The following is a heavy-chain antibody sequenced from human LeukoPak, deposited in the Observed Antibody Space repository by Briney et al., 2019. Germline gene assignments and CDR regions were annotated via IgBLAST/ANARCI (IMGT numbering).Heavy chain of an antibody. Sequence: PGGSLRLSCGASGFTFSSHWMTWVRQAPGEGLEFVANIKPDGSEINYADSVKGRFTISRDNAKNSLYLQMNSLRAEDTAVYYCASRRRYSSSWYGIDYWGQGTLVTVSS. V-gene: IGHV3-7*03. J-gene: IGHJ4*02. D-gene: IGHD6-13*01. CDR1: GFTFSSHW. CDR3: ASRRRYSSSWYGIDY. CDR2: IKPDGSEI.